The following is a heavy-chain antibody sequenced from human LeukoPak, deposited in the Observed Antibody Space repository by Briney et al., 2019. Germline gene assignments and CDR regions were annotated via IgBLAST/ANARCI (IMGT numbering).Heavy chain of an antibody. V-gene: IGHV4-59*12. CDR3: ARGPPHYNRLGYCSSASCPEFDY. Sequence: SETLSLTCTVSGGSISSYYWSWIRQPPGKGLEWIGYIYYSGSTNYNPSLKSRVTISVDTSKNQFSLKLSSVTAADTAVYYCARGPPHYNRLGYCSSASCPEFDYWGQGTLVTVSS. CDR2: IYYSGST. D-gene: IGHD2-2*01. J-gene: IGHJ4*02. CDR1: GGSISSYY.